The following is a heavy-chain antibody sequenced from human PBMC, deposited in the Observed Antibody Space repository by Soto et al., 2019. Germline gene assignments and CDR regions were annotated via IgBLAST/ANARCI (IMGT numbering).Heavy chain of an antibody. CDR2: INWKSDI. CDR3: AISQDRGGRTTFIY. J-gene: IGHJ4*02. CDR1: GFTFDDNA. Sequence: GGSLRLSCAGSGFTFDDNAMHWVRQAPEKGLEWVSGINWKSDIGYADSVKGRFTISRDNAENSLYLQMNSLRAEDTALYYCAISQDRGGRTTFIYWGQGTQVTVSS. D-gene: IGHD3-16*01. V-gene: IGHV3-9*01.